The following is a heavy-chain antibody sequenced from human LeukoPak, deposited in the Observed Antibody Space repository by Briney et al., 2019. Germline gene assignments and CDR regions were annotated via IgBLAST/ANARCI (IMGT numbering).Heavy chain of an antibody. CDR3: ANGRGGYVFAFDI. Sequence: ASVKVSCRASGYTFTSYYMHWVRQAPGQGLEWMGIINPSGGSTSYAQKFQGRVTMTRDMSTSTVYMELSSLRAEDTAVYYCANGRGGYVFAFDIWGQGTMVTVSS. CDR2: INPSGGST. CDR1: GYTFTSYY. J-gene: IGHJ3*02. V-gene: IGHV1-46*01. D-gene: IGHD5-12*01.